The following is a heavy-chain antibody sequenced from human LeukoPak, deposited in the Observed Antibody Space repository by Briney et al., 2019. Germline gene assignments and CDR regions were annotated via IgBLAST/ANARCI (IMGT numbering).Heavy chain of an antibody. CDR1: GGSISSSSYY. D-gene: IGHD3-10*01. CDR3: ARVSQDYYGSGIDY. V-gene: IGHV4-39*01. J-gene: IGHJ4*02. Sequence: SETLSLTCTVSGGSISSSSYYWGWIRQPPGKGLEWIGSIYYSGSTYYNPSLKSRVTISVDTSKNQFSLKLTSVTAADTAVYYCARVSQDYYGSGIDYWGQGTLVTVSS. CDR2: IYYSGST.